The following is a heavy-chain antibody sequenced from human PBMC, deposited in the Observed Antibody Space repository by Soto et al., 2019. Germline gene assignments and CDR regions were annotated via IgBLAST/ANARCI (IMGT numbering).Heavy chain of an antibody. CDR2: IYAGDSDT. D-gene: IGHD1-1*01. V-gene: IGHV5-51*01. CDR1: GYSFTTYW. J-gene: IGHJ3*01. CDR3: VRGVHLTAADAFDV. Sequence: ESLKISCKGYGYSFTTYWIGWVRQMPGKGLEWMGIIYAGDSDTRYSPSFQGHVTISVDKSTTTAYLQWSSLKASDTAMYYCVRGVHLTAADAFDVWGQGTMITVSS.